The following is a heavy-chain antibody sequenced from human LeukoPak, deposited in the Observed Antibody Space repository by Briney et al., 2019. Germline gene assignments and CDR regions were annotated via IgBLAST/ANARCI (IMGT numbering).Heavy chain of an antibody. Sequence: SETLSLTCTVSGGSISSYYWSWIRQPAGKGLEWIGRIYTSGSTNYNPSLKSRVTMSVDTSKNQFSLKLSSVTAADTAVYYCARESVASSSSQLDYWGQGTLVTVSS. J-gene: IGHJ4*02. CDR2: IYTSGST. V-gene: IGHV4-4*07. CDR1: GGSISSYY. D-gene: IGHD6-13*01. CDR3: ARESVASSSSQLDY.